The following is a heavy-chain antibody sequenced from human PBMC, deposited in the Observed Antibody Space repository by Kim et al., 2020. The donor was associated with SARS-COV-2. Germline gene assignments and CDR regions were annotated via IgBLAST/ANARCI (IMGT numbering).Heavy chain of an antibody. J-gene: IGHJ4*02. CDR3: SKGFGGDSAY. Sequence: GGSLRLFCAASGFPFTGYTMNWVRQAPGKGLQWVSGIIGSGGATYYADSVKGRFTISRDNSKNTLYLHMNSLRADDTAIYYCSKGFGGDSAYWGQGTLVT. CDR1: GFPFTGYT. V-gene: IGHV3-23*01. D-gene: IGHD3-22*01. CDR2: IIGSGGAT.